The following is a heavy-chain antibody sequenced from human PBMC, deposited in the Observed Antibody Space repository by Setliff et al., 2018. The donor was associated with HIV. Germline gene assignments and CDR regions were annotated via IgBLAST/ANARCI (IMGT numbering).Heavy chain of an antibody. Sequence: GGSLRLSCAASGFTFSSAWMGWVRQAPAKGLEWVANISPDGSATYYVDSVKGRFTISRDNAKNSLYLQLNSLRAEDTAVYYCAREEIGAYSADNWFDPWGQGTLVTVSS. J-gene: IGHJ5*02. CDR3: AREEIGAYSADNWFDP. CDR1: GFTFSSAW. CDR2: ISPDGSAT. V-gene: IGHV3-7*01. D-gene: IGHD2-21*01.